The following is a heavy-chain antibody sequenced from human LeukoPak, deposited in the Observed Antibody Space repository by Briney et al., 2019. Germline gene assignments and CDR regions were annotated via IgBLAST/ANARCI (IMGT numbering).Heavy chain of an antibody. Sequence: SVKVSFKASGGTFNIYAISGVRQAPGQGGEWMGGIIPIFGIANYAQKFQGRVTITADKSTSTAYMELSSLRSEDTAVYYCARDRPGGCWGQGTLVTVSS. CDR1: GGTFNIYA. V-gene: IGHV1-69*17. CDR3: ARDRPGGC. CDR2: IIPIFGIA. J-gene: IGHJ4*02. D-gene: IGHD3-10*01.